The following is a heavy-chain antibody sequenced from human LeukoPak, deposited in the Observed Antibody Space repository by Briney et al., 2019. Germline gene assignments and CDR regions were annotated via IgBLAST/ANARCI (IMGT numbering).Heavy chain of an antibody. V-gene: IGHV1-2*02. CDR1: GYTFTGYY. CDR2: INPNSGGT. J-gene: IGHJ4*02. D-gene: IGHD3-22*01. Sequence: ASVTVSCKASGYTFTGYYMHWVRQAPGQGLEWMGWINPNSGGTNYAQKFQGRVTITRDTSISTAYMELSRLRSDDTAVYYCARDSGQTTYYYDSSGYYLDYWGQGTLVTVSS. CDR3: ARDSGQTTYYYDSSGYYLDY.